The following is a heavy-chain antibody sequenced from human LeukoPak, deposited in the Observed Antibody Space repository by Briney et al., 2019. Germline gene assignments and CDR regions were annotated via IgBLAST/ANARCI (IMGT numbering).Heavy chain of an antibody. CDR2: ISWNSGSI. CDR1: GFTFDDYA. J-gene: IGHJ4*02. V-gene: IGHV3-9*01. CDR3: AKDMGSGSYYYFDY. Sequence: GGSLRLSCAASGFTFDDYAMHWVRQAPGKGLEGVSGISWNSGSINYADSVKGRFTISRDNAKKSLYLQMNSLRVEDTALYYCAKDMGSGSYYYFDYWGQGSLVTVSS. D-gene: IGHD1-26*01.